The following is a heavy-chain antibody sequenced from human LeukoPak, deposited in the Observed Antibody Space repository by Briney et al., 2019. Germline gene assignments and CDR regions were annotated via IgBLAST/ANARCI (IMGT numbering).Heavy chain of an antibody. CDR2: ISSSGSTI. CDR1: GFTFSNYD. D-gene: IGHD2-21*01. V-gene: IGHV3-48*03. J-gene: IGHJ4*02. Sequence: GGSLRLSCVAFGFTFSNYDMNWVRQAPGKGLEWVSYISSSGSTIYYADSVKGRFTISRDNAKNSLYLQMNSLRAEDTAVYYCARSRRHPTYYFDYWGQGTLVTVSS. CDR3: ARSRRHPTYYFDY.